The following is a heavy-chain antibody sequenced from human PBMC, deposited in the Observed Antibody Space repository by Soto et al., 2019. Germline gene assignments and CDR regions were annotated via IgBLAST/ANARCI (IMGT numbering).Heavy chain of an antibody. D-gene: IGHD3-22*01. V-gene: IGHV4-30-4*02. Sequence: PSETLSLTCTFSGYSISDVDFYWSLIRQPPGKGLEWIGYIYYSGTTYFNPSLKTRVSISIDTSRGQFSLQLDSVTAADTAVYYCARLFAYYDKEPGAFDIWGQGTMVT. CDR3: ARLFAYYDKEPGAFDI. CDR1: GYSISDVDFY. J-gene: IGHJ3*02. CDR2: IYYSGTT.